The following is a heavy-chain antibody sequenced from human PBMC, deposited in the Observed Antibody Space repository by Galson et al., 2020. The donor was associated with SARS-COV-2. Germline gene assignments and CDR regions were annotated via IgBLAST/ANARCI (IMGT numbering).Heavy chain of an antibody. CDR3: ARELGYCSGGSCQEAFDI. J-gene: IGHJ3*02. CDR2: IYSGGST. CDR1: GFTVSSNY. Sequence: GGSLRLSCAASGFTVSSNYMSWVRQAPGKGLEWVSVIYSGGSTYYADSVKGRFTISRDNSKNTLYLQMNSLRAEDTAVYYCARELGYCSGGSCQEAFDIWGQGTMVTVSS. V-gene: IGHV3-66*02. D-gene: IGHD2-15*01.